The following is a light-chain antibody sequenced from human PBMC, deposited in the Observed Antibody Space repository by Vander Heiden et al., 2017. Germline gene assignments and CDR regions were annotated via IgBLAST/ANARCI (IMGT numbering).Light chain of an antibody. CDR1: RSNIGFDS. Sequence: QSVLTQPSSASGTPGQKVTIPCSGSRSNIGFDSVNWYQQFPGTAPRLLIYNDNQRPSGVPDRFSGSKSGTSASLAISGLQSEDEADYYCATWDDSLNGFAVFGGGTRLTVL. J-gene: IGLJ2*01. V-gene: IGLV1-44*01. CDR3: ATWDDSLNGFAV. CDR2: NDN.